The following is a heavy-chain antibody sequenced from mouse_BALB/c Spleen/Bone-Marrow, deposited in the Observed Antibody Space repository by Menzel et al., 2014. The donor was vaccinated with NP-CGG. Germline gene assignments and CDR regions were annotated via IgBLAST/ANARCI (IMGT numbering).Heavy chain of an antibody. CDR2: IYPGDGDT. J-gene: IGHJ2*01. CDR1: GYAFSSYW. V-gene: IGHV1-80*01. CDR3: ARQYGNYFDY. D-gene: IGHD2-10*02. Sequence: LQESGAELVRPGSSVKIFCKASGYAFSSYWMNWVKQRPGQGLEWIGQIYPGDGDTNYNGKFKGKATLTADKSSSTAYMQLSSLTSEDSAVYFCARQYGNYFDYWGQGTTLTVSS.